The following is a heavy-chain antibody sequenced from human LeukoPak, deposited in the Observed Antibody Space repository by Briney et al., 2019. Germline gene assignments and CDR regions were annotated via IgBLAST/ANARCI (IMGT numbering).Heavy chain of an antibody. V-gene: IGHV4-39*07. CDR2: IYYSGST. Sequence: SETLSLTCTVSGGSISSNSYYWGWIRQPPGKGLEWIGSIYYSGSTYYNPSLKSRVTISVDTPKNQFSLKLSSVTAADTAVYYCASTAAGTLGSWNYWGQGTLVTVSS. CDR1: GGSISSNSYY. D-gene: IGHD6-13*01. J-gene: IGHJ4*02. CDR3: ASTAAGTLGSWNY.